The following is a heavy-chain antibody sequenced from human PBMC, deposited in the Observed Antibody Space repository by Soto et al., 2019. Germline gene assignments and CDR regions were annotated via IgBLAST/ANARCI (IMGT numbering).Heavy chain of an antibody. D-gene: IGHD1-26*01. Sequence: QVQLVQSGAEVKKPGSSVKVSCKASGGSFSTYGINWVRLAPGQGLEWMGGIIPKYGTTNYAQNFQARLTITADESTNTAYMELNYLVSDDTAVYFCARELDPYYVTNSLSLDYCGQGTQVTVSS. CDR2: IIPKYGTT. J-gene: IGHJ4*02. CDR3: ARELDPYYVTNSLSLDY. CDR1: GGSFSTYG. V-gene: IGHV1-69*13.